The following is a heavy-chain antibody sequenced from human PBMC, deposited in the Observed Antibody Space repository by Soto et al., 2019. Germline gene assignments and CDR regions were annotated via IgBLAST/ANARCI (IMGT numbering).Heavy chain of an antibody. D-gene: IGHD6-13*01. CDR1: GGSISSYY. Sequence: LSLTCTVSGGSISSYYWSWIRQPPGKGLEWIGYIYYSGSTNYNPSLKSRVTISVDTSKNQFSLKLSSVTAADTAVYYCARAPGIAAAEVFFFDPWGQGTLVTVSS. CDR3: ARAPGIAAAEVFFFDP. J-gene: IGHJ5*02. V-gene: IGHV4-59*01. CDR2: IYYSGST.